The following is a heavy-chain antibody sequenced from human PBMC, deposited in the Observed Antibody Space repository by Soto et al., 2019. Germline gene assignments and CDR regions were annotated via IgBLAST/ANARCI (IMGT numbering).Heavy chain of an antibody. J-gene: IGHJ6*02. D-gene: IGHD2-2*02. CDR2: ISAYSGNT. Sequence: ASVKVSCKASGYTFTSYGISWVRQAPGQGLEWMGWISAYSGNTNYAQKLQGRVTMTTDTSTSTAYMELRSLRSDDTAVYYCARDGCSSTSCYTDRYYYYGMDVWGQGTTVTVSS. CDR3: ARDGCSSTSCYTDRYYYYGMDV. V-gene: IGHV1-18*01. CDR1: GYTFTSYG.